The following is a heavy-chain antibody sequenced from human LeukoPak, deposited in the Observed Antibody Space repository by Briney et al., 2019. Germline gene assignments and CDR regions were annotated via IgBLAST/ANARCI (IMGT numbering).Heavy chain of an antibody. J-gene: IGHJ4*02. Sequence: SVKGSCKASGGTFSNYAISWVRQAPGQGLERMGGIIPIFGTASYAQKFQGRVTITADESTSTAYMELSSLRSEDTAVYYCARDLGDSFDYWGQGTLVTVSS. V-gene: IGHV1-69*13. CDR1: GGTFSNYA. CDR3: ARDLGDSFDY. D-gene: IGHD3-10*01. CDR2: IIPIFGTA.